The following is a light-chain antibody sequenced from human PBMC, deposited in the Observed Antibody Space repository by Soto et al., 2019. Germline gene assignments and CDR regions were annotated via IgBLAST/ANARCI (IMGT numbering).Light chain of an antibody. CDR1: QSALYSSNNKNY. CDR3: QQYYSTFWT. J-gene: IGKJ1*01. Sequence: IVMTRSPDSLSVSLGERATINCKSSQSALYSSNNKNYLAWYQQKPGQPPKLLIYWASTRESGVPDRFSGSGSGTDFTLTISSLQAEDVAVYYCQQYYSTFWTFGQGTKVDIK. CDR2: WAS. V-gene: IGKV4-1*01.